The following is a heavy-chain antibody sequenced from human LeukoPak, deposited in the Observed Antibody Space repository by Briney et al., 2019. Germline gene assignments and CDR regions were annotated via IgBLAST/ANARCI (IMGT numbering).Heavy chain of an antibody. CDR1: GGSISSYY. CDR2: IYYSGST. Sequence: PSETLSLTCTVSGGSISSYYWSWIRQPPGKGLEWIGYIYYSGSTNYNPSLKSRVTISVDTSENQFSLKLSSVTAADTAVYYCARTHIEYSSRGYFDYWGQGTLVTVSS. J-gene: IGHJ4*02. V-gene: IGHV4-59*01. CDR3: ARTHIEYSSRGYFDY. D-gene: IGHD6-6*01.